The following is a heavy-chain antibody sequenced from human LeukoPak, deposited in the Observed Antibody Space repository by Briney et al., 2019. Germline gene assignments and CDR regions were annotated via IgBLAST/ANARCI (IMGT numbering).Heavy chain of an antibody. D-gene: IGHD1-26*01. J-gene: IGHJ3*02. CDR3: AKTGYSGSYRGAFDI. CDR2: ISGSGGST. CDR1: GSTFSTYG. V-gene: IGHV3-23*01. Sequence: GRSLRLSCAASGSTFSTYGMHWVRQAPGKGLEWVSAISGSGGSTYYADSVKGRFTISRDNSKNTLYLQMNSLRAEDTAVYYRAKTGYSGSYRGAFDIWGQGTMVTVSS.